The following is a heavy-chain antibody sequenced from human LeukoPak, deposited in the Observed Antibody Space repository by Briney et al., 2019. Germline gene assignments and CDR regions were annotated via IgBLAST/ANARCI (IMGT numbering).Heavy chain of an antibody. CDR1: GFTFSSYG. V-gene: IGHV3-33*01. CDR2: IWYDGSNK. D-gene: IGHD3-3*01. Sequence: GGSLRLSCAASGFTFSSYGMHWVRQAPGKGLEWVAVIWYDGSNKYYADSVKGRFTISRDNSKNTLYLQMNSLRAEDTAVYYCASSGFLEWSSFDYWGQGTLVTVSS. J-gene: IGHJ4*02. CDR3: ASSGFLEWSSFDY.